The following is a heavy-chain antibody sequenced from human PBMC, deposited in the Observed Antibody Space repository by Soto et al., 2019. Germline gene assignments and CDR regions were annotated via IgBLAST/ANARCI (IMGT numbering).Heavy chain of an antibody. J-gene: IGHJ4*02. CDR3: ARVKYSGSYYSGFDY. CDR2: ISSSSSTI. D-gene: IGHD1-26*01. V-gene: IGHV3-48*01. CDR1: GFPFSTYS. Sequence: GGSLRLSCAASGFPFSTYSMNWVRQAPGKGLEWVSYISSSSSTIFYTDSVKGRFTVSRDNAKNSLYLQMNSLRAEDTAVYYCARVKYSGSYYSGFDYWGQGTLVTVS.